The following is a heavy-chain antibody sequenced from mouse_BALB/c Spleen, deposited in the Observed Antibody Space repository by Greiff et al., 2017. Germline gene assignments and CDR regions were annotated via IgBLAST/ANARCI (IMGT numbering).Heavy chain of an antibody. V-gene: IGHV1-80*01. Sequence: VKLMESGAELVRPGSSVKISCKASGYAFSSYWMNWVKQRPGQGLEWIGQIYPGDGDTNYNGKFKGKATLTADKSSSTAYMQLSSLTSEDSAVYFCAREGMIKGGFAYWGQGTLVTVSA. CDR1: GYAFSSYW. CDR2: IYPGDGDT. D-gene: IGHD2-4*01. J-gene: IGHJ3*01. CDR3: AREGMIKGGFAY.